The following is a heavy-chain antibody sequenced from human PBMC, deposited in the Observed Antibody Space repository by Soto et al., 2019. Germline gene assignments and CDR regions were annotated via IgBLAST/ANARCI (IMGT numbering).Heavy chain of an antibody. CDR2: IKSRSDGGTP. CDR3: TTDTRRISVFGVPWDS. D-gene: IGHD3-3*01. J-gene: IGHJ4*02. V-gene: IGHV3-15*01. CDR1: GFTLSNAW. Sequence: PGGSLRLSCAASGFTLSNAWMNWVRHTPGRGLEWVGRIKSRSDGGTPDYGAPVKGRFTITRDYSLNTVYLQMNSLTAEDTGVYYCTTDTRRISVFGVPWDSWGQGTLVTVSS.